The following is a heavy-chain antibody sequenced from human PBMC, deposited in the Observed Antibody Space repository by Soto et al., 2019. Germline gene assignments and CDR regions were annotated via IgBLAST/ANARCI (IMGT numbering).Heavy chain of an antibody. CDR3: AKWFDSGGYATPL. Sequence: SETLSLTCAVSGFSINNAYYWGWIRQPPGKGLDWIGTVYHGVTAFYNPSLKSRASISVDSSKNQFSLNLTSVTAADTAVYYCAKWFDSGGYATPLWGQGTLVTSPQ. J-gene: IGHJ4*02. CDR1: GFSINNAYY. D-gene: IGHD3-22*01. CDR2: VYHGVTA. V-gene: IGHV4-38-2*01.